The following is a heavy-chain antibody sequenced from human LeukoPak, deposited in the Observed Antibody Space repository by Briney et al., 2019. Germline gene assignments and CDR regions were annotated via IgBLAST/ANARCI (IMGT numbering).Heavy chain of an antibody. CDR1: GFTFGSYG. CDR3: AKDSGWAFDY. J-gene: IGHJ4*02. Sequence: GRSLRLSCAASGFTFGSYGMHWVRQAPGKGLEWVALISYDGSKKYYADSVKGRFTISRDNSKNTLFLQMNSLRAEDTAVYYCAKDSGWAFDYWGQGTLVTVSS. CDR2: ISYDGSKK. V-gene: IGHV3-30*18. D-gene: IGHD6-19*01.